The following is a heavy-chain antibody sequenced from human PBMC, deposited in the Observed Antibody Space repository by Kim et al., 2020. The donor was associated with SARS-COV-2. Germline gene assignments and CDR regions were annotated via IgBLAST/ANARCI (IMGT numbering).Heavy chain of an antibody. CDR2: T. Sequence: TSYADTVKGRFTISRDIPKDTLYLKMNSLRADDTAVYYCSRSTVGAYFDYWGQGSLVSVSS. CDR3: SRSTVGAYFDY. D-gene: IGHD1-26*01. V-gene: IGHV3-53*01. J-gene: IGHJ4*02.